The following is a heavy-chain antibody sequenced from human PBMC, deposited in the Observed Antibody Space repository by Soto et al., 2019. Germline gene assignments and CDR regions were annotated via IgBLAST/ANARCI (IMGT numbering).Heavy chain of an antibody. J-gene: IGHJ4*02. Sequence: GGSLRLSCAASGFTFSGYTIHWVRQAPGKGLEWLALIWFDGSNKYYADSVKGRFTISRDNAKNTLYLQMNTLRAEDTAVYYCARALGYNYCHPFDYWGQGTLVTASP. V-gene: IGHV3-33*01. CDR3: ARALGYNYCHPFDY. CDR2: IWFDGSNK. CDR1: GFTFSGYT. D-gene: IGHD5-18*01.